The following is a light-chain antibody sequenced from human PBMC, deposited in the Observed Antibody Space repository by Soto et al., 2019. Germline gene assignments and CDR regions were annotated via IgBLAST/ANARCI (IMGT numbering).Light chain of an antibody. CDR3: QEHRTSPPSWT. CDR2: GTS. V-gene: IGKV3-20*01. Sequence: EIVLTQSPGTLSFSPGERATLSCRASQSVSSNYLAWYQQKPGQPPRLLIYGTSSRATGIPDRFSGSGSGTDFTLTISRLEPEDFAVYYCQEHRTSPPSWTFGKGTKVEV. J-gene: IGKJ1*01. CDR1: QSVSSNY.